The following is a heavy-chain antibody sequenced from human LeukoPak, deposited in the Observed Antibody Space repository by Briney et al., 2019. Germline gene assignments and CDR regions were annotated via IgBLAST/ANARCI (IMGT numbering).Heavy chain of an antibody. J-gene: IGHJ4*02. CDR3: AKALSAYNYGVDF. CDR2: ITESGNIP. V-gene: IGHV3-23*01. D-gene: IGHD5-18*01. Sequence: PGGSLRLSCAASGFTFSSYAMSWVRQAPGKGLEWVSAITESGNIPYSADSVKGRFTISRDNSKNTLYLQMNSLRAGDTAVYYCAKALSAYNYGVDFWGQGTLVTVPS. CDR1: GFTFSSYA.